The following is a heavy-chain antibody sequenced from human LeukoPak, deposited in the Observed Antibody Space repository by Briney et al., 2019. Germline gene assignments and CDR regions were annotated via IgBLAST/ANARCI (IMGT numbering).Heavy chain of an antibody. V-gene: IGHV1-24*01. Sequence: ASVKVSCKVSGYTLTELSMHWVRQAPGKGLEWMGGFDPEGGETIYAQKFQGRVTMTEDTSTDTAYMELSSLRSEDTAVYYCATRGKYYYGSGSYYNGFDYWGQGTLVTVSS. CDR1: GYTLTELS. D-gene: IGHD3-10*01. CDR2: FDPEGGET. CDR3: ATRGKYYYGSGSYYNGFDY. J-gene: IGHJ4*02.